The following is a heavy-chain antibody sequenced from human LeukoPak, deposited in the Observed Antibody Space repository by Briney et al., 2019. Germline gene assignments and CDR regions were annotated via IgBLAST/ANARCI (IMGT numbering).Heavy chain of an antibody. CDR1: GYSFTSNW. CDR3: ARWNRGYCSGGSCYPFGFDP. J-gene: IGHJ5*02. CDR2: IYPGDSDT. V-gene: IGHV5-51*01. D-gene: IGHD2-15*01. Sequence: GESLKISCKGSGYSFTSNWIGWVRQMPGKGLEWMGIIYPGDSDTRYSPSFQGQVTISADKSISTAYLQWSSLKASDTAMYYCARWNRGYCSGGSCYPFGFDPWGQGTLVTVSS.